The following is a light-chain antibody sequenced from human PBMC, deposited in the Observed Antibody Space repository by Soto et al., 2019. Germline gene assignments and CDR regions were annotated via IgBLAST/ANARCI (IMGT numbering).Light chain of an antibody. CDR1: QSVRSSY. V-gene: IGKV3-20*01. CDR2: GAS. Sequence: EIVMTQSPATLSVSPGERATLSCRASQSVRSSYLAWYQQKPGQAPRLLIYGASSRATGIPDRFSGSGSGTDFTLTISRLEPEDFAVYYCQQFSSYPLTFGGGTKVDIK. J-gene: IGKJ4*01. CDR3: QQFSSYPLT.